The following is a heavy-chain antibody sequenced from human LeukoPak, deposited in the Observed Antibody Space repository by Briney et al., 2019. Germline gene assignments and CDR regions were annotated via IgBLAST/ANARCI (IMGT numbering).Heavy chain of an antibody. J-gene: IGHJ4*02. CDR3: AKVTQLWYFAPIDY. CDR2: ISYDGSNK. CDR1: GFTFSSYA. V-gene: IGHV3-30*04. D-gene: IGHD5-18*01. Sequence: GGSLRLSCAASGFTFSSYAMHWVRQAPGKGLEWVAVISYDGSNKYYADSVKGRFTISRDNSKNTLYLQMNSLRADDTAVYYCAKVTQLWYFAPIDYWGQGTLVTVSS.